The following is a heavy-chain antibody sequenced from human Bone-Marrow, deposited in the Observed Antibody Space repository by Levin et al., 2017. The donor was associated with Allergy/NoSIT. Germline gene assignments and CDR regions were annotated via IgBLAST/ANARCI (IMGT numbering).Heavy chain of an antibody. Sequence: SQTLSLTCAISGDSVSSNSAAWNWIRQSPSRGLEWLGRTYYRSKWYNDYAVSVKSRIIINPDTSKNQFSLQLNSVTPEDAAVYYCARAPRYSGYFFFDFWGRGTLVTVSS. CDR2: TYYRSKWYN. CDR1: GDSVSSNSAA. D-gene: IGHD5-12*01. V-gene: IGHV6-1*01. J-gene: IGHJ4*02. CDR3: ARAPRYSGYFFFDF.